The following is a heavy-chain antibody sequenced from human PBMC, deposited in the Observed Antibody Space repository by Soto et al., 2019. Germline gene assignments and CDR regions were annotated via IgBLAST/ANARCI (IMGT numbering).Heavy chain of an antibody. Sequence: QVQLQESGPGLVKASETLSLTCSVSDGSVRSGSYFWCWIRQSPGKGLEWIGFVYKDGSTNYNPSLKRRVAMSIDTSKSHFSLNLRSATAADTAVYYCVRDGVPTAVPPMNVWGQGIAVTVSS. CDR1: DGSVRSGSYF. CDR2: VYKDGST. V-gene: IGHV4-61*03. D-gene: IGHD2-21*02. CDR3: VRDGVPTAVPPMNV. J-gene: IGHJ6*02.